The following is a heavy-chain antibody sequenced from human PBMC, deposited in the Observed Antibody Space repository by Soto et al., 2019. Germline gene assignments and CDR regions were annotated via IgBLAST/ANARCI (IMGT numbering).Heavy chain of an antibody. CDR3: ASSAGHPGDFFYYNGMDV. D-gene: IGHD3-10*01. V-gene: IGHV4-39*07. CDR2: SYTCENT. J-gene: IGHJ6*02. Sequence: SETLSLTCTVSGASISVHSYYWTWIRQPPGKGLEWIGSSYTCENTKYSPSLKSRVTISVDTSKSQFYLRLNSVTAADTAVYYCASSAGHPGDFFYYNGMDVWDQGTTVTVSS. CDR1: GASISVHSYY.